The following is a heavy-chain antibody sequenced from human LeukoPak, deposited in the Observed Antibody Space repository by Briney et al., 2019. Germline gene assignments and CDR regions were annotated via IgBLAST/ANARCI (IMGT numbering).Heavy chain of an antibody. J-gene: IGHJ4*02. CDR3: ARSLTERFDY. D-gene: IGHD1-14*01. Sequence: SQTLSLICTVSGGSISNGGYYWSWIRQHPGKGLEWIGYIYYSGSTYYNPSLKSRVTISVDTSKNQFSLKLSSVTAADTAVYYCARSLTERFDYWGQGTLVTVSS. CDR1: GGSISNGGYY. V-gene: IGHV4-31*03. CDR2: IYYSGST.